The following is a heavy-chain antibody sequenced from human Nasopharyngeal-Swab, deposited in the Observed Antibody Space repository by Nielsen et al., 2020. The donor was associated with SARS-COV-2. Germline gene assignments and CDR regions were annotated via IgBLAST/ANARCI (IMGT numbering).Heavy chain of an antibody. D-gene: IGHD3-3*01. J-gene: IGHJ6*02. CDR1: GYTFTSYG. CDR2: ISAYNGNT. CDR3: AREEGITIFGVVLNNYYYGMDV. V-gene: IGHV1-18*01. Sequence: ASVKVSCKASGYTFTSYGISWVRQAPGQGLEWMGWISAYNGNTNYAQKLQGRVTMTTDTSTSTAYMELRSLRSDDTAVYYCAREEGITIFGVVLNNYYYGMDVWGQGTTVTVSS.